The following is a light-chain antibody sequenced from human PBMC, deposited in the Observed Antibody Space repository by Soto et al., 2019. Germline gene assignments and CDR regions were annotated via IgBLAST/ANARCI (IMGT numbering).Light chain of an antibody. CDR3: QQYDSYSWT. J-gene: IGKJ1*01. Sequence: DIQMTQSPSTLSASVGDRVTITCWASQSISSWLAWYQQKPGKAPKLLIYDASSLESGVPSRFSGSGSGTEFTLTISSLQTDDFATYYCQQYDSYSWTFGQGTKVELK. CDR1: QSISSW. CDR2: DAS. V-gene: IGKV1-5*01.